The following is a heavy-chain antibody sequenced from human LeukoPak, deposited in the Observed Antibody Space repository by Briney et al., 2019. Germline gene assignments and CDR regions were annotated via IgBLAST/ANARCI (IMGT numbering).Heavy chain of an antibody. J-gene: IGHJ3*02. CDR1: GFTFSSYA. V-gene: IGHV3-23*01. CDR3: ARVGRAITAAGFGAFDI. Sequence: PGGSLRLSCAASGFTFSSYAMSWVRQAPGKGLEWVSAISGSGGSTYYADSVKGRFTISRDNSKNTLYLQMNSLRAEDTAVYYCARVGRAITAAGFGAFDIWGQGTMVIVSS. CDR2: ISGSGGST. D-gene: IGHD6-13*01.